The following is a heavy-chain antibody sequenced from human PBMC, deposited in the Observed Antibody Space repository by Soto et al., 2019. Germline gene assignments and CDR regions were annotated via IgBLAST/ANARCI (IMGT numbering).Heavy chain of an antibody. Sequence: GASVKVSCKASGYTFTSYGISWVRQAPGQGLEWMGWISAYNGNTNYAQKLQGRATMTTDTSTSTAYMELRSLRSDDTAVYYCARDLWGIAAAGTGVDYWGQGTLVTVSS. D-gene: IGHD6-13*01. CDR1: GYTFTSYG. V-gene: IGHV1-18*04. CDR2: ISAYNGNT. J-gene: IGHJ4*02. CDR3: ARDLWGIAAAGTGVDY.